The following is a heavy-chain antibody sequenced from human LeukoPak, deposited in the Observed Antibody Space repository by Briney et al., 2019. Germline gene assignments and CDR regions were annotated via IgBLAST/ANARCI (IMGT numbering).Heavy chain of an antibody. CDR1: GYTLTELS. V-gene: IGHV1-24*01. D-gene: IGHD2-2*01. CDR2: FDPEDGET. CDR3: ATRGPAAIRGYYYYYGMDV. J-gene: IGHJ6*02. Sequence: ASMKVSCKVSGYTLTELSMHWVRQAPGKGLEWMGGFDPEDGETIYAQKFQGRVTMTEDTSTDTAYMELSSLRSEDTAVYYCATRGPAAIRGYYYYYGMDVWGQGTTVTVSS.